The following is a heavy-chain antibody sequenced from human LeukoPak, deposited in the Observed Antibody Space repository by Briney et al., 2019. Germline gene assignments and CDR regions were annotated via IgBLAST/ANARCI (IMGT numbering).Heavy chain of an antibody. V-gene: IGHV3-48*03. CDR3: ARDWALAFDY. CDR2: ISSSGSSI. J-gene: IGHJ4*02. CDR1: GFSFSSYE. D-gene: IGHD3-16*01. Sequence: GGSLRLSCAASGFSFSSYEMNWVRQAPGKGLEWVSYISSSGSSIYNADSVKGRFTISRDNAKNSPYLQMNSLRGEDAAVYYCARDWALAFDYWGQGTLVTVSS.